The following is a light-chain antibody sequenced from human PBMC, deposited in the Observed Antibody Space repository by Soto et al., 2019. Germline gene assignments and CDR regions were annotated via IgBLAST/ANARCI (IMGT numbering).Light chain of an antibody. V-gene: IGKV1-5*01. CDR2: DAS. CDR1: QSISNW. CDR3: QQYNSYWT. J-gene: IGKJ1*01. Sequence: DIQVTQSPPTLSASVGDRVTITCRASQSISNWLAWYQQKPGKAPNLLIYDASNLESGVPSRFRGSGSGTEFTLTISSLQPDDFATYYCQQYNSYWTFGQGTKVDIK.